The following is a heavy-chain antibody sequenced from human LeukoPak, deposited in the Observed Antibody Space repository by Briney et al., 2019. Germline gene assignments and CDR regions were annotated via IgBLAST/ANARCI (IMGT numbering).Heavy chain of an antibody. Sequence: GGSLRLSCAASGFTFGSYSMNWVRQAPGKGLEWVSSISSSSSYIYYADSVKGRFTISRDNAKNSLYLQMNSLRAEDTAVYYCAREDDIVVVPALRGGDDYWGQGTLVTVSS. D-gene: IGHD2-2*01. CDR1: GFTFGSYS. CDR2: ISSSSSYI. J-gene: IGHJ4*02. CDR3: AREDDIVVVPALRGGDDY. V-gene: IGHV3-21*01.